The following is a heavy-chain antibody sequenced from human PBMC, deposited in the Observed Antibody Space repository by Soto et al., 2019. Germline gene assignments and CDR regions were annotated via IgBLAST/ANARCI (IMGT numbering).Heavy chain of an antibody. V-gene: IGHV4-38-2*02. J-gene: IGHJ5*02. Sequence: ETLSLTCTVSGYSISSGYHWAWIRQPPGKGLEWLGSVHYSGNTYYNPSLKSRLTISVDRSKNQFSLNLSSVTAADTAVYYCARQDRVVAEGRWFDPWGQGTLVTVSS. CDR1: GYSISSGYH. CDR2: VHYSGNT. CDR3: ARQDRVVAEGRWFDP. D-gene: IGHD2-15*01.